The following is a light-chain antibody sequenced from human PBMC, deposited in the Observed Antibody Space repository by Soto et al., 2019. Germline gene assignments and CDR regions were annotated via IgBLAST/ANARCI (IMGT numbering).Light chain of an antibody. CDR3: QSYDSTLSARYV. Sequence: QSALTQPPSVSGAPGQRVTISCTGSSSNIGANYDVHWYQHRPGTAPKLLIFGNNNRPSGVPDRFSGSKSGTSASLAIIGLQAEDEGDYYCQSYDSTLSARYVFGTGTKVTVL. CDR1: SSNIGANYD. V-gene: IGLV1-40*01. J-gene: IGLJ1*01. CDR2: GNN.